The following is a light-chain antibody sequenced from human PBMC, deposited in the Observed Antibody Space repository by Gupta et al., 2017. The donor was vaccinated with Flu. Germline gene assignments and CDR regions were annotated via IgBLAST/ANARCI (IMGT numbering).Light chain of an antibody. V-gene: IGKV3-15*01. CDR2: GAS. J-gene: IGKJ2*01. CDR3: QQDDNWPYT. Sequence: VITQSPATLSGSPGERVTLSCRATQSISRNLAWYQHKPGRPPRLLIYGASTGASGTPARFSGSGSGTEFTLTISSLQSEDFAVYFCQQDDNWPYTFGQGTKVEIK. CDR1: QSISRN.